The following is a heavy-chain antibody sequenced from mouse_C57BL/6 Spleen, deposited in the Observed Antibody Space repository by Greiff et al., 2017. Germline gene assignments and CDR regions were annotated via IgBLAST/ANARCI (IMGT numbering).Heavy chain of an antibody. J-gene: IGHJ3*01. CDR2: IDPETGGT. D-gene: IGHD4-1*01. CDR3: TTGTWFAY. Sequence: VQLQQSGAELVRPGASVTLSCKASGYTFTDYEMHWVKQTPVPGLEWIGAIDPETGGTASHQKFKGKAILTADKSSSTAYMELRGLTSEDSAVYYCTTGTWFAYWGQGTLVTVSA. CDR1: GYTFTDYE. V-gene: IGHV1-15*01.